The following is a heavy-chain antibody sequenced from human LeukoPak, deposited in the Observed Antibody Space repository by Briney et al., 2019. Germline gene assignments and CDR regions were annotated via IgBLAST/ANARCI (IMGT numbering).Heavy chain of an antibody. D-gene: IGHD3-3*01. CDR1: GGTFSSYA. CDR2: IIPIFGTA. Sequence: ASVKVSCKASGGTFSSYAISWVRQAPGQGLEWMGGIIPIFGTANYAQKFQGRVTITADKSTSTAYMELSSLRSEDTAVYYCARDHTHSFWSGPHTCDYWGQGTLVTVSS. V-gene: IGHV1-69*06. CDR3: ARDHTHSFWSGPHTCDY. J-gene: IGHJ4*02.